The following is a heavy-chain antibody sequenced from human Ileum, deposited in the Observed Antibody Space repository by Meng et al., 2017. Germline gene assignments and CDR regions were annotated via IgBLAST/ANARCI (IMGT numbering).Heavy chain of an antibody. CDR3: AKAAAYNLDI. CDR2: IFQSGST. Sequence: QVQLQEAGPGLVKPSGTLSLTCAVSGVSISSVIWWGWVRQPPGKGLEWIGEIFQSGSTNYNPSLKSRVSISVDKSKNHLSLSLSSVTAADTAVYYCAKAAAYNLDIWGQGSLVTVSS. V-gene: IGHV4-4*02. CDR1: GVSISSVIW. D-gene: IGHD1-14*01. J-gene: IGHJ4*02.